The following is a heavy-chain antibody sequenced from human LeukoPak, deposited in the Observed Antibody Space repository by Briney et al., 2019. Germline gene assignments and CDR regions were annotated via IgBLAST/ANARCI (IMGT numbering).Heavy chain of an antibody. D-gene: IGHD2-15*01. Sequence: GASVKVSCKASGYTFTGYYMHWARQAPGQGLERMGWINPNSGGTNYAQKFQGRVTMTRDTSISTAYMELSRLRSDDTAVYYCARGAVVVVAATRFIFDPWGQGTLVTVSS. CDR2: INPNSGGT. J-gene: IGHJ5*02. V-gene: IGHV1-2*02. CDR3: ARGAVVVVAATRFIFDP. CDR1: GYTFTGYY.